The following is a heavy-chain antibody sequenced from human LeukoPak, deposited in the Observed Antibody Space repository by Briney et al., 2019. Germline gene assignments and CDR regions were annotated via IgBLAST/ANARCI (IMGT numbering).Heavy chain of an antibody. Sequence: ASVKVSCKASGYAFTSYGISWVREAPGQGLEWMEWISAYNGNTNYAQKLQGRVTMTTDTSTSTAYMELRSLRSDDTAVYYCARVVYCSGGSCYRENDYWGQGTLVTVSS. J-gene: IGHJ4*02. CDR3: ARVVYCSGGSCYRENDY. D-gene: IGHD2-15*01. CDR1: GYAFTSYG. V-gene: IGHV1-18*01. CDR2: ISAYNGNT.